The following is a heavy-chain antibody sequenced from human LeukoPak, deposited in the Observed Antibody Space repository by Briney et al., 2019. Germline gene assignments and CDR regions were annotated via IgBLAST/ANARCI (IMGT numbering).Heavy chain of an antibody. J-gene: IGHJ5*02. D-gene: IGHD2-2*01. Sequence: PSETLSLTCAVYGGSFSGYYWSWIRQPPGKGLEWIGEINHSGSTNYNPSLKSRVTISVDTSKNQFSLKPSSVTAADTAVYYCARWTVVPAFNWFDPWGQGTLVSVSS. CDR2: INHSGST. CDR1: GGSFSGYY. V-gene: IGHV4-34*01. CDR3: ARWTVVPAFNWFDP.